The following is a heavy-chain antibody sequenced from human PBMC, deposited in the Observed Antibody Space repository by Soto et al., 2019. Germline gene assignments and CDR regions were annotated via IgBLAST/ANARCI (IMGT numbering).Heavy chain of an antibody. CDR2: TYYRSKWYN. D-gene: IGHD3-3*01. CDR3: ARELIDGVFAY. Sequence: PSQTLSLTCAISGDSVSRNRAGWNWIRQSPSRGLEWLGRTYYRSKWYNDYALSVKGRITINPDTSKNQFSLQLNSVTPEDTAVYYCARELIDGVFAYSGQVTPVPFSS. V-gene: IGHV6-1*01. CDR1: GDSVSRNRAG. J-gene: IGHJ4*02.